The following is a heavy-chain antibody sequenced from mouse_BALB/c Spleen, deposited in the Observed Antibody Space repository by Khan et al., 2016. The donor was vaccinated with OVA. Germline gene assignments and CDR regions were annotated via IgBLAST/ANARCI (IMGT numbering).Heavy chain of an antibody. CDR3: TTAYYRYYFDY. CDR2: IYPGNGYT. J-gene: IGHJ2*01. D-gene: IGHD2-14*01. CDR1: GNIFTSYG. Sequence: VQLQQSGAELGRPGSSVKLSCKTSGNIFTSYGIKWVKQRPGQGLEWIGYIYPGNGYTEYSEKFQGKATLTSDTSSNTAYMQLRSLTSEDSAIYFCTTAYYRYYFDYWGQDTTLTVSS. V-gene: IGHV1S134*01.